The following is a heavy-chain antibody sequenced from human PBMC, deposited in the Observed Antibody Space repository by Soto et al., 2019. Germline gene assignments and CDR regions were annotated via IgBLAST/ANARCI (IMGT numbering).Heavy chain of an antibody. CDR1: GGSISSYY. J-gene: IGHJ4*02. Sequence: PSETLSLTCTVSGGSISSYYWSWIRQPPGKGLEWIGYIYYSGSTNYNPSLKSRVTISVDTSKNQFSQKLSTATAADTAVYYCARRYGGNLDYWGQGTLVTVSS. CDR2: IYYSGST. CDR3: ARRYGGNLDY. V-gene: IGHV4-59*08. D-gene: IGHD1-1*01.